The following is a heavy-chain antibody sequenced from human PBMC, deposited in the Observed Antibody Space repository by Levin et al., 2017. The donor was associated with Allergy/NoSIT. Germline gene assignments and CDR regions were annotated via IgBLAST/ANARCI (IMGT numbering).Heavy chain of an antibody. CDR2: ISAYNGNT. V-gene: IGHV1-18*01. CDR1: GYTFTSYG. Sequence: ASVKVSCKASGYTFTSYGISWVRQAPGQGLEWMGWISAYNGNTNYAQKLQGRVTMTTDTSTSTAYMELRSLRSDDTAVYYCARDLRPMTRTHRDNWFDPWGQGTLVTVSS. J-gene: IGHJ5*02. D-gene: IGHD1-14*01. CDR3: ARDLRPMTRTHRDNWFDP.